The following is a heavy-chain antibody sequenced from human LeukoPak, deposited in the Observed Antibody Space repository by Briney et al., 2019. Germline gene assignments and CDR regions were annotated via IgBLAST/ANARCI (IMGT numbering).Heavy chain of an antibody. V-gene: IGHV1-69*01. CDR2: VTPIFGTA. J-gene: IGHJ4*02. CDR1: GDTFNTHP. CDR3: ARCRTPYNNYYFDY. Sequence: ASVKVSCKVSGDTFNTHPVSWVGQAPGQGPEWMGGVTPIFGTANYAQKFQGRVTITADESTNTAYMELNSLRSDDTAVYYCARCRTPYNNYYFDYWGQGTLVTVSS. D-gene: IGHD4-11*01.